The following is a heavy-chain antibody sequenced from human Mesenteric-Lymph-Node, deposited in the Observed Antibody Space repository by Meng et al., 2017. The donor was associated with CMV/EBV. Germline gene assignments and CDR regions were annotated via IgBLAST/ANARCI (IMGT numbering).Heavy chain of an antibody. CDR1: GGSFSGYY. J-gene: IGHJ4*02. CDR2: INHSGST. D-gene: IGHD2-2*01. CDR3: ATYCSSTSCPGQGVLDN. V-gene: IGHV4-34*01. Sequence: SETLSLTCAVYGGSFSGYYWSWIRQPPGKGLEWIGEINHSGSTNYNPSLKSRVTISVDTSKNQFSLKLSSVTAADTAVYYCATYCSSTSCPGQGVLDNWGQGTLVTVSS.